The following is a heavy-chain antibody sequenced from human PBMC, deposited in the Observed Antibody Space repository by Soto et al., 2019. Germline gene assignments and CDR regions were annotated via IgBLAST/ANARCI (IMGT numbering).Heavy chain of an antibody. J-gene: IGHJ6*02. CDR3: ARYSNNWFQTEGMDV. CDR2: IDTSGNT. Sequence: SETLSLTCTVSVDNITNHYWSWIRQTAGKGLEWIGLIDTSGNTNCNPSLKSRVTMSVDTSKKQFSLKLTSVTAADTAVYYCARYSNNWFQTEGMDVLGQGTTVTVS. V-gene: IGHV4-4*07. CDR1: VDNITNHY. D-gene: IGHD6-13*01.